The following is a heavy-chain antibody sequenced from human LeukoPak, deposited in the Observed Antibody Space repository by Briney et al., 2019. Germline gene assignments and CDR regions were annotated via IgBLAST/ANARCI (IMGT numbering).Heavy chain of an antibody. CDR3: ARSEMATVLSQDY. V-gene: IGHV5-51*01. D-gene: IGHD5-24*01. Sequence: TGESVKISCKGSGYRFTTHWIGWVRQMPGKGLEWMGIIYPGDSDTRYSPSFQGQVTISADKSISTAYLQWSSLKASDTAMYYCARSEMATVLSQDYWGQGTMVTVSS. J-gene: IGHJ4*02. CDR2: IYPGDSDT. CDR1: GYRFTTHW.